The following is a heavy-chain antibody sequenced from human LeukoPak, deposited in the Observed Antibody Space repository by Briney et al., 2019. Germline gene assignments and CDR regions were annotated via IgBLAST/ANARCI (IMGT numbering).Heavy chain of an antibody. V-gene: IGHV3-72*01. Sequence: GGPLRLSCAASGFTFSDHYMDWVRQAPGKGLEWVGRTSNEAKSYTTEYAASVKDRFTISRDDSKNSLYLQMNSLKTEDTAVYYCARVTGAYYFDYWGQGTLVTVSS. CDR1: GFTFSDHY. J-gene: IGHJ4*02. CDR2: TSNEAKSYTT. CDR3: ARVTGAYYFDY. D-gene: IGHD1-20*01.